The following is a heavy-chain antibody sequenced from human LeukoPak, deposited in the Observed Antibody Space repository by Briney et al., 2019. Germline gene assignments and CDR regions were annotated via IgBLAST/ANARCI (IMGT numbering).Heavy chain of an antibody. CDR3: ARELVMDF. J-gene: IGHJ4*02. D-gene: IGHD2-21*01. V-gene: IGHV1-2*02. Sequence: SVKVSCKASGYTFTSYAMNWVRQAPGQGLEWMGWINPYSGGTNYAQKFQGRVTMTRDTSISTAYMELNRLKSDDTAVYYCARELVMDFWGQGTLVTVSS. CDR1: GYTFTSYA. CDR2: INPYSGGT.